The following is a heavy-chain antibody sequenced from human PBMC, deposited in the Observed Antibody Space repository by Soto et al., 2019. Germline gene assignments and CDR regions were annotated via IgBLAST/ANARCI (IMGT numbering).Heavy chain of an antibody. V-gene: IGHV3-49*03. Sequence: GGSLRLSCITSGFPFANFLMSWFRQAPGKGLEWVGFMRSQPYGGTTQYAPSVSGRFIISRDDSKGILYLQMNSLTTEDSGVYYCIGSFPFWGQGTLVTVSS. CDR2: MRSQPYGGTT. J-gene: IGHJ4*02. D-gene: IGHD3-10*01. CDR1: GFPFANFL. CDR3: IGSFPF.